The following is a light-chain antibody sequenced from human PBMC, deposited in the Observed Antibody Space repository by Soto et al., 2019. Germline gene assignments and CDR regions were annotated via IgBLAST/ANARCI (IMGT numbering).Light chain of an antibody. CDR2: AAS. Sequence: DIQMTQSPSSLSASVGDRVTITCRASQTISTYLNWYQQNPGKAPKLLIYAASTLQSGVPSRFSGSGSGTDFTLTISSLQPEDFATYYCQQSHGIPHTFGQGTKLEIK. J-gene: IGKJ2*01. V-gene: IGKV1-39*01. CDR1: QTISTY. CDR3: QQSHGIPHT.